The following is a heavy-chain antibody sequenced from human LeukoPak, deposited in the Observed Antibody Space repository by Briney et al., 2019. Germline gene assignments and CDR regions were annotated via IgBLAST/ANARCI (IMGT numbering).Heavy chain of an antibody. CDR3: ARGGVVPAAMGYAFDI. D-gene: IGHD2-2*01. CDR2: IYRDGST. V-gene: IGHV3-66*01. Sequence: GGSLRLSCVASGFTVSSNYMSWVRQAPGKGLEWVSVIYRDGSTHYADSVKSRFTITREKSKNTLYLQMNGLRAEDTAIYYCARGGVVPAAMGYAFDIWGPGTMVTVSS. J-gene: IGHJ3*02. CDR1: GFTVSSNY.